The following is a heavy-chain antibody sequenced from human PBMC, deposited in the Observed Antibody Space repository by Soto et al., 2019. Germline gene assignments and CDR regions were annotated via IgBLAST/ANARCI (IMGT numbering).Heavy chain of an antibody. V-gene: IGHV3-74*01. CDR1: GFTFSSYW. D-gene: IGHD3-22*01. Sequence: GGSLRLSCAASGFTFSSYWMHWVRQAPGKGLEWVSRIKSDGSGTTYADYVKGRLTISRDNAKNTLYLQMNSLRAEDTSVYYCARGDGDYYDGNGYLGRHWGQGTLVTVSS. CDR2: IKSDGSGT. CDR3: ARGDGDYYDGNGYLGRH. J-gene: IGHJ4*02.